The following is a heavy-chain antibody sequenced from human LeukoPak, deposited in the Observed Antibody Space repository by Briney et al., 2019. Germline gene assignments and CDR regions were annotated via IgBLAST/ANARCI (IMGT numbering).Heavy chain of an antibody. V-gene: IGHV4-30-2*01. J-gene: IGHJ2*01. Sequence: SETLSLACAVSGGSISSGGYSWSWIRQPPGKGLEWIGYIYHSGSTYYNPSLKSRVTISVDRSKNQFSLKLSSVTAADTAVYYCARGVPRNWYFDLWGRGTLVTVSS. CDR3: ARGVPRNWYFDL. D-gene: IGHD3-10*01. CDR2: IYHSGST. CDR1: GGSISSGGYS.